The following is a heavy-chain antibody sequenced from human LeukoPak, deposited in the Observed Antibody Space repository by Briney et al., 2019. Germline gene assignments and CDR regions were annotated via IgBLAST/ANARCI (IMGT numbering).Heavy chain of an antibody. D-gene: IGHD3-3*01. V-gene: IGHV1-8*03. CDR3: ARGIPRCLEGDNNWFDP. CDR2: MNPNSGNT. Sequence: GASVKVSCKASGYTFTSYDINWVRQATGQGLEWMGWMNPNSGNTGYAQKFQGRVTITRNTSISTAYMELSSLRSEETAVYYCARGIPRCLEGDNNWFDPWGQGTLVTVSS. CDR1: GYTFTSYD. J-gene: IGHJ5*02.